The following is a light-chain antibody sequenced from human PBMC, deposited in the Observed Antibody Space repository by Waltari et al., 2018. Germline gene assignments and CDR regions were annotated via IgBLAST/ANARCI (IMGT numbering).Light chain of an antibody. Sequence: DIVMTQTPLSLSVTPGQPASISCKSSQSLLPSDGKTYLYWYLQKPGQSPQLLIYEVSSRFSGVPDRFSGSGSGTDFTLTISSLQPEDFATYYCQQANSFPPTFGQGTKLEIK. V-gene: IGKV2-29*02. CDR2: EVS. CDR3: QQANSFPPT. CDR1: QSLLPSDGKTY. J-gene: IGKJ2*01.